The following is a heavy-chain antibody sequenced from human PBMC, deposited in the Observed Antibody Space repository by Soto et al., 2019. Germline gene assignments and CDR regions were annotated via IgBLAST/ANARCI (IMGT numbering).Heavy chain of an antibody. D-gene: IGHD6-19*01. J-gene: IGHJ6*02. CDR2: INAGNGNT. CDR1: GYTFTSYA. Sequence: ASEQVSFKASGYTFTSYAMHWVRQAPGQSLEWMGWINAGNGNTKYSQKFQSRVTITRDTSASTAYMELSSLRSEDTAVYYCARESSGWFYYYYYGMDVWGQGTTVTVSS. CDR3: ARESSGWFYYYYYGMDV. V-gene: IGHV1-3*01.